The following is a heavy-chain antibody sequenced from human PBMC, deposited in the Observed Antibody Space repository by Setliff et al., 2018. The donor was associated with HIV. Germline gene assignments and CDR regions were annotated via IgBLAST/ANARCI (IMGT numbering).Heavy chain of an antibody. CDR3: ARERARMSLDY. D-gene: IGHD6-6*01. CDR2: MHHSGSS. V-gene: IGHV4-38-2*02. J-gene: IGHJ4*02. CDR1: TYSISSVHS. Sequence: SETLSLTCDVSTYSISSVHSWGWIRQPPGKGLEWIGTMHHSGSSYYNPSLKSRVSISVDTSKNQFSLKLSSVTAADTAVYYCARERARMSLDYWGQGTLVTVSS.